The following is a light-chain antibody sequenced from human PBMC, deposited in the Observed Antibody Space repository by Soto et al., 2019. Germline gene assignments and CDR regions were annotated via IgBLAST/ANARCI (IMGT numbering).Light chain of an antibody. CDR3: CSYAGSGTNV. J-gene: IGLJ1*01. Sequence: QSALTRPASVSGSPGQSITISCTGTSSNVGNFNVVSWYQQHPGKAPKVIIYDVSERPSGVSHRFSGSKSGNTASLTISGLQAEDEADYYCCSYAGSGTNVFGTGTKVTVL. V-gene: IGLV2-23*02. CDR1: SSNVGNFNV. CDR2: DVS.